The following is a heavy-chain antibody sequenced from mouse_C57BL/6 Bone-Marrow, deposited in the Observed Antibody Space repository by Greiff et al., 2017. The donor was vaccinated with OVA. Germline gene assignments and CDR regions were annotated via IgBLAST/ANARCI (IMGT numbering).Heavy chain of an antibody. Sequence: EVQRVESGGGLVKPGGSLKLSCAASGFTFSDYGMHWVRQAPEKGLEWVAYISSGGSTIYYADTVKGRFTFSRDNAKTTLFLQMTSLRSEDTAMYYCARTSFYYAMDYWGQGTSVTVSS. CDR1: GFTFSDYG. D-gene: IGHD1-1*01. CDR3: ARTSFYYAMDY. V-gene: IGHV5-17*01. CDR2: ISSGGSTI. J-gene: IGHJ4*01.